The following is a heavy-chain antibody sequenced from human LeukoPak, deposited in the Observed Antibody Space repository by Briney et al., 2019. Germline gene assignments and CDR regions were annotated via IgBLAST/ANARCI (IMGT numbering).Heavy chain of an antibody. CDR1: GYTFIGYY. V-gene: IGHV1-2*02. CDR3: ARDEYYFQSSGYYISDY. D-gene: IGHD3-22*01. Sequence: ASVKVSCKASGYTFIGYYIHWVRQAPGQGLEWMGWMNPNSGDTKSAENFQGRVTMTRDTSISTAYMELSRLTSDDTAVYYCARDEYYFQSSGYYISDYWGQGSLVTVSS. J-gene: IGHJ4*02. CDR2: MNPNSGDT.